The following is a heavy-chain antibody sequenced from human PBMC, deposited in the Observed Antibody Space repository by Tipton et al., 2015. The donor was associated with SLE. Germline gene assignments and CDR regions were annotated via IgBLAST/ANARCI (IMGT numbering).Heavy chain of an antibody. J-gene: IGHJ4*02. Sequence: GLVKPSETLSLTCAVSGDSISSGDYCWSWIRQPPGKGLEWIGYMYYSGSTFYNPSLKSRLTISGDTSKNQFSLKLSSVTAADTAVYYCARGDGSPDPFYFDYWGQGTLVTVSS. CDR3: ARGDGSPDPFYFDY. CDR1: GDSISSGDYC. CDR2: MYYSGST. V-gene: IGHV4-30-4*01. D-gene: IGHD3-22*01.